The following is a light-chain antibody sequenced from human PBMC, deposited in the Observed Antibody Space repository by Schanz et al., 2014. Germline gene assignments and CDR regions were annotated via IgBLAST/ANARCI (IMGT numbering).Light chain of an antibody. J-gene: IGLJ2*01. CDR3: LLSYSGARV. Sequence: QAVVTQEPSLTVSPGGTVTLTCGSSTGAVTSGHYPYWFQQKPGQAPRTLFYDTNNKHSWTPARFSGSLLGGKAALTLSGAQPEDEAHYYCLLSYSGARVFGGGTKLTVL. CDR2: DTN. V-gene: IGLV7-46*01. CDR1: TGAVTSGHY.